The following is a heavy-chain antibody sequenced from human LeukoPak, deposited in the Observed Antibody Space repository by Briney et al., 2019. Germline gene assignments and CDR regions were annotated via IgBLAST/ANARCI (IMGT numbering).Heavy chain of an antibody. J-gene: IGHJ4*02. V-gene: IGHV3-33*01. D-gene: IGHD3-10*01. CDR3: ARSGVLLWFGELSPPDY. Sequence: PGRSLRLSCAASGFTFSSYGMHWVRQAPGKGLEWVAVIWYDGSNKYYADSVKGRFTISRDNSKNTLYLQMNSLRVEDTAVYYCARSGVLLWFGELSPPDYWGQGTLVTVSS. CDR2: IWYDGSNK. CDR1: GFTFSSYG.